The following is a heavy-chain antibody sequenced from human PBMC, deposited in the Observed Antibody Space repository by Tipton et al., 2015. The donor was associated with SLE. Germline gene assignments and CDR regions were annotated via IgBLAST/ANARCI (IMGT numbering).Heavy chain of an antibody. J-gene: IGHJ3*02. D-gene: IGHD3-22*01. CDR2: IHSSGST. CDR3: ARRTTRSSGYFGAFDI. V-gene: IGHV4-39*02. CDR1: GGSISSSSHY. Sequence: TLSLTCTVSGGSISSSSHYWGWIRQPPGQGLEWIGSIHSSGSTHYNPSLKSRVTISVETSKSHFSLKLSSVTAAETAVYYCARRTTRSSGYFGAFDIWGQGTMVTVSS.